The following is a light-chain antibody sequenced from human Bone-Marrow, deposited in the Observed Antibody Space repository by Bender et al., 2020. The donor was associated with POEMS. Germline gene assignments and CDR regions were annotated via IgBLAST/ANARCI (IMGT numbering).Light chain of an antibody. V-gene: IGLV2-14*03. Sequence: QSALTQPASLSGSPGQSITISCTGTSDDVGGYDYVSWYQQHPGKAPTLLIYDLRNRPSGISDRFSGSKSGNTASLTISGLQVEEGGYYQGISYTGRFPGVLGGGTKRTPL. CDR3: ISYTGRFPGV. J-gene: IGLJ3*02. CDR1: SDDVGGYDY. CDR2: DLR.